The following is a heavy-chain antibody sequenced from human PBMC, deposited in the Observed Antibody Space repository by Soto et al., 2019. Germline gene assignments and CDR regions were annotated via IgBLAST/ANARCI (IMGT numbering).Heavy chain of an antibody. V-gene: IGHV4-31*02. Sequence: WTWIRQLPGKGLECIGCIYYTGNTYYNPSLKSRPTISIDTSENQFSLKLTSVTAADTAVYFCASGHDAYKVRYWGQGTQVTVSS. J-gene: IGHJ4*02. CDR3: ASGHDAYKVRY. D-gene: IGHD1-1*01. CDR2: IYYTGNT.